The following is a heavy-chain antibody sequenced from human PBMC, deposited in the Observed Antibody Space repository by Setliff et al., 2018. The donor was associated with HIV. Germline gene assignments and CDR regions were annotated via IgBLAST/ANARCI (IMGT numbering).Heavy chain of an antibody. D-gene: IGHD3-10*01. CDR1: GGSLRNYY. Sequence: SETLSLTCAVYGGSLRNYYWSWIRQPPGKGLEWIAEINPSGTTNYNPSLKSRVTISVDTSKNQFSLKLSSVTAADTAVYYCATYADRESNRFDPWGQGILVTVSS. V-gene: IGHV4-34*01. J-gene: IGHJ5*02. CDR3: ATYADRESNRFDP. CDR2: INPSGTT.